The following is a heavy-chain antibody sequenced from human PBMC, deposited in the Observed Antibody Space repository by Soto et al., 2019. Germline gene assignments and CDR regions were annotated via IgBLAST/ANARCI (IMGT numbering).Heavy chain of an antibody. D-gene: IGHD4-17*01. CDR3: ARLEYDDYHFDP. J-gene: IGHJ5*02. CDR2: INAGNGNT. Sequence: ASVKVSCKASGYTFTSYTIHWVRQAPGQGLEWMGWINAGNGNTKYSQKFQGRVTTTRDTSANTAYMELSSLRSEDTAVYYCARLEYDDYHFDPWGQGTLVTVSS. V-gene: IGHV1-3*01. CDR1: GYTFTSYT.